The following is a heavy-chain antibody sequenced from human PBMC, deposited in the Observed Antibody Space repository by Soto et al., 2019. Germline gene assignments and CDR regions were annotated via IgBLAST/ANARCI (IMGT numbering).Heavy chain of an antibody. J-gene: IGHJ4*02. CDR3: AKGVERHFDY. D-gene: IGHD2-15*01. CDR1: GFTFSNYA. Sequence: EVQLLESGGDLVQPGGSLRLSCAASGFTFSNYAINWVRQAPGKGLEWVSDISGGGSSTYYADYVKGRFTISRDNSKNTVSLQMNSLRPEDTAIYYCAKGVERHFDYWGQGTLVTVSS. CDR2: ISGGGSST. V-gene: IGHV3-23*01.